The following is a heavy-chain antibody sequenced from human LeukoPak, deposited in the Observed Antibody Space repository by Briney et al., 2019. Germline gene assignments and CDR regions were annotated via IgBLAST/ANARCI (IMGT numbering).Heavy chain of an antibody. D-gene: IGHD3-22*01. CDR1: GGSISSSSYY. CDR3: ARGPLYYYDSSGPFDY. J-gene: IGHJ4*02. V-gene: IGHV4-39*07. Sequence: SETLSLTCTVSGGSISSSSYYWGGIRQPPGKGLEGIGSIYYSGSTYYNPSLKSRVTISVDTSKNQFSLKLSSVTAADTAVYYCARGPLYYYDSSGPFDYWGQGTLVTVSS. CDR2: IYYSGST.